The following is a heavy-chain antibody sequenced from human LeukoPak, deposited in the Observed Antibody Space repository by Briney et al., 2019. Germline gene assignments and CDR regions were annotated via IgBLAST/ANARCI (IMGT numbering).Heavy chain of an antibody. D-gene: IGHD2-2*01. V-gene: IGHV4-30-2*01. CDR3: ARLQYCSGTSCYWFDP. CDR2: IYHTGST. J-gene: IGHJ5*02. Sequence: PSETLSLTCDVSGGSISSGLYSWSWIRQPLGKGLEWIGYIYHTGSTYYNPSLKSRVTISVDTSKNQFSLRLSTVTAADTAVYYCARLQYCSGTSCYWFDPWGQGTLVTVSS. CDR1: GGSISSGLYS.